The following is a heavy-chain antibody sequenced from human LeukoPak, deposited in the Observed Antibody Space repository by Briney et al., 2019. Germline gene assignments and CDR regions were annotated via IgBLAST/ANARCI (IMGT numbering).Heavy chain of an antibody. J-gene: IGHJ4*02. Sequence: PGGSLRLSCAASGFTVTSHDMSWVRQGPGKGLEWHSVIYMGGNTFYADSVKGAFTISRHTSKNTLYLQMSSLRTEDTAVYYCARVGDEVAYTRGYLDYWGQGTLVTVSS. CDR3: ARVGDEVAYTRGYLDY. V-gene: IGHV3-53*04. D-gene: IGHD3-16*01. CDR2: IYMGGNT. CDR1: GFTVTSHD.